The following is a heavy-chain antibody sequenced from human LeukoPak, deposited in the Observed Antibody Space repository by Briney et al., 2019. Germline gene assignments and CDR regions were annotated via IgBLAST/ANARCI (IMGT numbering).Heavy chain of an antibody. J-gene: IGHJ6*02. D-gene: IGHD6-6*01. V-gene: IGHV1-69*13. Sequence: ASVKVSCKASGYTFTSYGISWVRQALGQGLEWMGGIIPIFGTANYAQKFQGRVTITADESTSTAYMELSSLRSEDTAVYYCARPYSSSDYYYYGMDVWGQGTTVTVSS. CDR2: IIPIFGTA. CDR1: GYTFTSYG. CDR3: ARPYSSSDYYYYGMDV.